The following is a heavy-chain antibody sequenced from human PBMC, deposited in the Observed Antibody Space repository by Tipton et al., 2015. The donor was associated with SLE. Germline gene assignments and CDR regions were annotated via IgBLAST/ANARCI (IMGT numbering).Heavy chain of an antibody. CDR1: GFTFSSYA. V-gene: IGHV3-30-3*01. D-gene: IGHD6-19*01. Sequence: RSLRLSCAASGFTFSSYAMHWVRQAPGKGLEWVAVISYDGGNKYYADSVKGRFTISRDNSKNTLYLQMNSLRAEDTAVYYCARTHSSGWYRGVDYWGQGTLVTVSS. CDR3: ARTHSSGWYRGVDY. CDR2: ISYDGGNK. J-gene: IGHJ4*02.